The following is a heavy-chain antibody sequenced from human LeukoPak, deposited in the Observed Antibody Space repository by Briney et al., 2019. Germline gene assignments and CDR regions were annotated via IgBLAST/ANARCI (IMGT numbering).Heavy chain of an antibody. J-gene: IGHJ3*02. V-gene: IGHV3-11*04. D-gene: IGHD6-19*01. CDR2: VSSSGSTI. CDR1: GFTFSDYY. Sequence: GGSLRLSCAASGFTFSDYYMNWIRQAPGKGLEWVSYVSSSGSTIYYADSVKGRSTISRDNAKNSLYLQMISLTAEDTALYYCAGYTSGWFGAFDIWGQGTMVTVSS. CDR3: AGYTSGWFGAFDI.